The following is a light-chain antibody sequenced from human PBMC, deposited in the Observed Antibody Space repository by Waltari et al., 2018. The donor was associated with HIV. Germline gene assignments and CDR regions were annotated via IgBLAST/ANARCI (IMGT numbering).Light chain of an antibody. CDR2: EVF. J-gene: IGLJ2*01. Sequence: QSALTQPASVSGSPGQSITISCTGSTSDFGLYNFISWYQQHPGGVPRVIMSEVFSRPSGVSSRFSGSKSGNTASLTISWLQTEDEADYYCTSFTSNYTVIFGGGTKVTVL. CDR1: TSDFGLYNF. CDR3: TSFTSNYTVI. V-gene: IGLV2-14*01.